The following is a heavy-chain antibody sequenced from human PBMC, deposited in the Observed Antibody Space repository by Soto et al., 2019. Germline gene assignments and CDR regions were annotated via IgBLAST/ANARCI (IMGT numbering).Heavy chain of an antibody. CDR1: GFTFSRYW. D-gene: IGHD1-26*01. V-gene: IGHV3-74*01. CDR3: ARSHRYRYYYYYMDV. CDR2: INSDGSST. J-gene: IGHJ6*03. Sequence: GGSLRLSCAASGFTFSRYWMHWVRQAPGKGLVWVSRINSDGSSTHYADSVKGRFTIPRDNAKNTLYLQMNSLRAEGTAVYYCARSHRYRYYYYYMDVWGKGTTVTVSS.